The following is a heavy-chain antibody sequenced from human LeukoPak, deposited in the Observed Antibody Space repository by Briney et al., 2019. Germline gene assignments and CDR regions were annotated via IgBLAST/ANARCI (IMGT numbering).Heavy chain of an antibody. CDR3: ATKEGSGWYYYYGMDV. J-gene: IGHJ6*02. CDR1: GYYFTSYD. V-gene: IGHV1-8*01. CDR2: VSPNSGDT. D-gene: IGHD6-19*01. Sequence: ASVKVSCKASGYYFTSYDINWVRQATGQGLEWMGWVSPNSGDTGYAQNFQGRVTMTTNTSITTAYMELSSLRSEDTAVYYCATKEGSGWYYYYGMDVWGQGTTVTVSS.